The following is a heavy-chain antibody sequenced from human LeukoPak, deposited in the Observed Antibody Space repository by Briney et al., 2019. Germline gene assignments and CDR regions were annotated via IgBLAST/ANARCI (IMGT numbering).Heavy chain of an antibody. D-gene: IGHD4-23*01. CDR3: ARGSEDYGGNFGAFDI. CDR1: GGSISSGGYS. J-gene: IGHJ3*02. Sequence: SETLSLTRAVSGGSISSGGYSWSWIRQPPGKGLEWIGYIYHSGSTYYNPSLKSRVTISVDRSKNQFSLKLSSVTAADTAVYYCARGSEDYGGNFGAFDIWGQGTMVTVSS. CDR2: IYHSGST. V-gene: IGHV4-30-2*01.